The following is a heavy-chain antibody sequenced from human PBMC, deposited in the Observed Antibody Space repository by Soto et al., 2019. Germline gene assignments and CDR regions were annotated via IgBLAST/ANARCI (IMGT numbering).Heavy chain of an antibody. J-gene: IGHJ4*02. CDR2: IYYSGST. CDR3: ARVSSPDYDLDHSFDY. D-gene: IGHD3-3*01. Sequence: PSETLSLTCTVSGGSISSGGYYWSWIRQHPGKGLEWIGYIYYSGSTYYNPSLKSRVTISVDTSKNQFSLKLSSVTAADTAVYYCARVSSPDYDLDHSFDYWGQGTLVTVSS. CDR1: GGSISSGGYY. V-gene: IGHV4-31*03.